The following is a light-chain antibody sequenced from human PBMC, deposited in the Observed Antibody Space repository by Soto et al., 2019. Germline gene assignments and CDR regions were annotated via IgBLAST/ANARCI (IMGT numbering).Light chain of an antibody. CDR2: DND. V-gene: IGLV1-51*01. J-gene: IGLJ2*01. Sequence: QPVLTQPPSVSAAPGQKVTISCSGSSSNIGNNYVSWYQQFPGTAPKLLIYDNDKRPSGIPDRFSGSKSGTSATLGITGLQTGDEADYYCGTWDSSLSAVVFGGGTKVTVL. CDR3: GTWDSSLSAVV. CDR1: SSNIGNNY.